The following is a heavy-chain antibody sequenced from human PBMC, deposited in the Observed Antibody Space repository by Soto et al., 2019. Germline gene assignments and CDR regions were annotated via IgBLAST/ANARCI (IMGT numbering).Heavy chain of an antibody. Sequence: SETLSLTCAVSGGSISSGGYSWSWIRQPPGKGLEWIGYMYHSGSTYYNPSLKSRVTISIDRSKNQFSLKLSPVTAADTAVYYCARLLYGMDVWGQGTTVTVS. V-gene: IGHV4-30-2*01. CDR3: ARLLYGMDV. J-gene: IGHJ6*02. CDR1: GGSISSGGYS. CDR2: MYHSGST.